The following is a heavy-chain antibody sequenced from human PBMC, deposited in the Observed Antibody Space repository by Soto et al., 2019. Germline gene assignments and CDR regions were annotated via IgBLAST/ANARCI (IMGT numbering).Heavy chain of an antibody. CDR1: GGSISSGGYY. D-gene: IGHD3-22*01. CDR3: AREGPSGYYPNWFDP. CDR2: IYYSGST. Sequence: KSSETLSLTCTVSGGSISSGGYYWSWIRQHPGKGLEWIGYIYYSGSTYYNPSLKSRVTISVDTSKNQFSLKLSSVTAADTAVYYCAREGPSGYYPNWFDPWGQGTLVTVFS. J-gene: IGHJ5*02. V-gene: IGHV4-31*03.